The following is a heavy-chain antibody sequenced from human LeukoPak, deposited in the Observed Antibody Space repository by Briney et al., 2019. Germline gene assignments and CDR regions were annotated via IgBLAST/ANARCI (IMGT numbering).Heavy chain of an antibody. V-gene: IGHV4-4*02. J-gene: IGHJ6*03. D-gene: IGHD5-18*01. Sequence: PSGTLSLTCAVSGVSISSNLWWTWVRQPPGKGLEWIAEIHHSGSINYNPSLKSRVTISVDKAKNQFSLNLNSVTAADTAVYYCARERGRSYGSVPYYYFYMDVWGKGTTVTVSS. CDR3: ARERGRSYGSVPYYYFYMDV. CDR1: GVSISSNLW. CDR2: IHHSGSI.